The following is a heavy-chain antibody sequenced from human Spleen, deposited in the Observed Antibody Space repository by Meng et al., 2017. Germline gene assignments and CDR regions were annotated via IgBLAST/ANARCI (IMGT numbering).Heavy chain of an antibody. CDR3: ARRFTGDYYFDY. CDR1: GDSITNHNW. V-gene: IGHV4-4*02. J-gene: IGHJ4*02. CDR2: IPHRGSS. D-gene: IGHD3-16*01. Sequence: QVQLQESGPGLVKPSETLSLTCAVSGDSITNHNWWAWVRQPPGKGLEWIGEIPHRGSSAYNPSLKSRVSMSIDKSKNQFSLKLTSVTAADTAVYYCARRFTGDYYFDYWGQGTLVTVSS.